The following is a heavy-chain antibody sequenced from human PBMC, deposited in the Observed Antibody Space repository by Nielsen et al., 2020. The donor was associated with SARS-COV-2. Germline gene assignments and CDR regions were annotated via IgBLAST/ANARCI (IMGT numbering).Heavy chain of an antibody. D-gene: IGHD1-26*01. CDR3: ANYEMGAGGRGF. CDR1: GGSFSGYY. J-gene: IGHJ1*01. V-gene: IGHV4-34*01. Sequence: SETLSLTCAVYGGSFSGYYWSWIRRPPGKGLEWIGEINHSGSTNYNPSLKSRVTISVDTSKNQFSLKLSSVTAADTAVYYCANYEMGAGGRGFWGQGTLVTVSS. CDR2: INHSGST.